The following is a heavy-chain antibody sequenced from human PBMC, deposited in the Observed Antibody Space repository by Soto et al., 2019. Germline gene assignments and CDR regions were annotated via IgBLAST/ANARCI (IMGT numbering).Heavy chain of an antibody. D-gene: IGHD6-19*01. J-gene: IGHJ4*02. CDR3: ARDETSLVAVAGKIFDY. Sequence: GGSVKVSCKASGYTFTSYGISWVRQAPGQGLEWMGWISAYNGNTNYAQKLQGRVTMTKDTSTSTAYKELRSLRSDDTAVYYCARDETSLVAVAGKIFDYWGQGTLVTVSS. CDR1: GYTFTSYG. V-gene: IGHV1-18*01. CDR2: ISAYNGNT.